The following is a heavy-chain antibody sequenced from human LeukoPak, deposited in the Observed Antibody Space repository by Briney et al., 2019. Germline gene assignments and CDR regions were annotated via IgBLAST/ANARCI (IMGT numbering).Heavy chain of an antibody. D-gene: IGHD6-13*01. J-gene: IGHJ3*02. CDR3: ARDYGYSSNPDAFDI. CDR2: IYYSGST. Sequence: SSETLSLTCTVSGGSISSYYWSWIRQPPGKGLEWIGYIYYSGSTNYNPSLKSRVTISVDTSKNQFSLKLSSVTAADTAVYYCARDYGYSSNPDAFDIWGQGTMVTVSS. V-gene: IGHV4-59*01. CDR1: GGSISSYY.